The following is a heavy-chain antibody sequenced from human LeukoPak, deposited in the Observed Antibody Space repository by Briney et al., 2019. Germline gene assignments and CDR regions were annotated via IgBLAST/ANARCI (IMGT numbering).Heavy chain of an antibody. CDR1: GFTFSDYW. CDR2: IKEDGSEK. D-gene: IGHD2-21*01. CDR3: VCHVVLSVGYHYGLGV. Sequence: GGSLRLSCAASGFTFSDYWMSWVRQAPGKGLGWVSDIKEDGSEKYYVDSVKGRFTISRDNAKNSLYLQMNSLRVEDTALYYCVCHVVLSVGYHYGLGVWGQGTTVTVSS. J-gene: IGHJ6*01. V-gene: IGHV3-7*02.